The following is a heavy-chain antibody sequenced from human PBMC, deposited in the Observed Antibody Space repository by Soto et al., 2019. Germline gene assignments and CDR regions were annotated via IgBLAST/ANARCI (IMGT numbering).Heavy chain of an antibody. CDR2: IYYSGST. V-gene: IGHV4-39*01. CDR3: ASYGVWWLTVKSYGMDV. D-gene: IGHD2-8*01. J-gene: IGHJ6*02. Sequence: ETLSLTCPVPGGSISSSSYYWGWIRQPPGKGLEWIGSIYYSGSTYYNPSLKSRVTISVDTSKNQFSLKLSSVTAADTAVYYCASYGVWWLTVKSYGMDVWGQGTTVTVSS. CDR1: GGSISSSSYY.